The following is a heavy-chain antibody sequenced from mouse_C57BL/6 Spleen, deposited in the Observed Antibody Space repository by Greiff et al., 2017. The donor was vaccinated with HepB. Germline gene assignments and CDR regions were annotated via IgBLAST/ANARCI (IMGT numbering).Heavy chain of an antibody. CDR1: GYSITSGYY. CDR3: GVFHSLYYAMDY. D-gene: IGHD1-1*01. V-gene: IGHV3-6*01. Sequence: EVKLQESGPGLVKPSQSLSLTCSVTGYSITSGYYWNWIRQFPGNKLEWMGYISYDGSNNYNPSLKNRITITHDTSKNHFFLKLTSVTTDDTATYYCGVFHSLYYAMDYWGQGTSVTVSS. J-gene: IGHJ4*01. CDR2: ISYDGSN.